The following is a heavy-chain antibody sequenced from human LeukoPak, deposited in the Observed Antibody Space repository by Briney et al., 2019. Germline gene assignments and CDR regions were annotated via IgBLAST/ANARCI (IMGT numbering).Heavy chain of an antibody. CDR2: IYYSGTT. CDR1: GGSISSSNYY. Sequence: PSETLSLTCTVSGGSISSSNYYWGWIRQPPGKGLEWIGSIYYSGTTYYSSSLKSRVIISVDTSKNQFSLKLSSVTAIDTAVYYCARHEAQDFDYWGQGTLVTVSS. CDR3: ARHEAQDFDY. V-gene: IGHV4-39*01. J-gene: IGHJ4*02.